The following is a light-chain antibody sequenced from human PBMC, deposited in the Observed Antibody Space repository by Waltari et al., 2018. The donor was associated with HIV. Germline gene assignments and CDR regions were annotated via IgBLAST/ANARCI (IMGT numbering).Light chain of an antibody. CDR2: DDS. Sequence: SYVLTQPPSVSVAPGQTARFTCGGNNIGSKSVHWYQQKPRQATLLVLFDDSGRPSGIPERFSGSNSGNTATLTISRVEAGDEADYYCQVWDSSSDVVFGGGTKLTVL. J-gene: IGLJ2*01. V-gene: IGLV3-21*02. CDR3: QVWDSSSDVV. CDR1: NIGSKS.